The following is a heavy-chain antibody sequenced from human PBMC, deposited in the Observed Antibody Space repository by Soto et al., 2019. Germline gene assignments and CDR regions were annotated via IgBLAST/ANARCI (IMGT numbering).Heavy chain of an antibody. J-gene: IGHJ4*02. CDR1: GGSFSGYY. Sequence: QVQLQQWGAGLLKPSETLSLPCAVYGGSFSGYYWSWIRQPPGKGLEWIGEINHSGSTNYNPSLKSRVTISVDTSKNQFSLKLRSVTAADAAVYFCARIDGSGWFFDYWGQGTLVTVSS. V-gene: IGHV4-34*01. D-gene: IGHD6-19*01. CDR2: INHSGST. CDR3: ARIDGSGWFFDY.